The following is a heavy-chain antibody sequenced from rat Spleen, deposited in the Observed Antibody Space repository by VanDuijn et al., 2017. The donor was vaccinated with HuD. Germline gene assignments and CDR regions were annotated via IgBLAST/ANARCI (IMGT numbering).Heavy chain of an antibody. CDR2: ISYEGSST. CDR1: GFTFSSFP. Sequence: EVQLVESGGDLVQPGRSLKLSCAASGFTFSSFPMAWVRQAPKKGLEWVASISYEGSSTYYGDSVRGRFTISSNNAESTLYLQMDSLRSEDTATYYCTRHGYDGSYYYWDYWGQGVMVTVSS. V-gene: IGHV5-22*01. J-gene: IGHJ2*01. D-gene: IGHD1-12*02. CDR3: TRHGYDGSYYYWDY.